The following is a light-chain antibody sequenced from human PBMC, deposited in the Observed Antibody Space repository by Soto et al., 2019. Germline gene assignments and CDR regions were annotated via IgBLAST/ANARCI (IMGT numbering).Light chain of an antibody. V-gene: IGKV1-5*03. J-gene: IGKJ4*01. CDR2: KAS. CDR1: QTIGSW. CDR3: QLYSTYSRRT. Sequence: DIQMTQSPSTLSASVGDRVTITCRASQTIGSWLAWYQQKPGRAPKLLIYKASSLESEVPSRFSGSGSGTDFTVTISCLQPDDFATYYWQLYSTYSRRTFGSGTRVEIK.